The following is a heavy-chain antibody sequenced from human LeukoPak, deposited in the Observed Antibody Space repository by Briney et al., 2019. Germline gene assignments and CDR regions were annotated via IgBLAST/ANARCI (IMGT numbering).Heavy chain of an antibody. CDR3: AKGTRFDP. CDR1: GFTFSSYG. J-gene: IGHJ5*02. Sequence: GRSLRLSCAASGFTFSSYGMHWVRQAPGKGLEWVAVISYDGSNKYYADSVKGRFTISGDNSKNTLYLQMNSLRAEDTAVYYCAKGTRFDPWGQGTLVTVSS. V-gene: IGHV3-30*18. CDR2: ISYDGSNK.